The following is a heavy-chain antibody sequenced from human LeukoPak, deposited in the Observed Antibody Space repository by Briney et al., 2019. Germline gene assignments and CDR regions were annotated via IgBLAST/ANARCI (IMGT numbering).Heavy chain of an antibody. CDR1: GGSFSGYY. V-gene: IGHV4-34*01. D-gene: IGHD5-18*01. J-gene: IGHJ4*02. CDR2: INHSGST. Sequence: PSETLSLTCAVYGGSFSGYYWSWIRQPPGKGLEWIGEINHSGSTNYNPSLKSRVTISVDTSKNQFSLKLSSVTAADTAVYYCARRGYSYGTGHNDYWGQGTLVTVSS. CDR3: ARRGYSYGTGHNDY.